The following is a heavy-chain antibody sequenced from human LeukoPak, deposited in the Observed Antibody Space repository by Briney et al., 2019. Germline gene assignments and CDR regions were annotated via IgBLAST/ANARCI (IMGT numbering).Heavy chain of an antibody. V-gene: IGHV3-23*01. CDR1: GFTFSSYA. J-gene: IGHJ4*02. CDR2: ISGSGGST. Sequence: GGSLRLSCAASGFTFSSYAMSWVRQAPGKGLESVSAISGSGGSTYYADSVKGRFTISRDNSKNTLYLQMNSLRAEDTAVYYCAKDHRPGIAAAGTGGFDYWGQGTLVTVSS. CDR3: AKDHRPGIAAAGTGGFDY. D-gene: IGHD6-13*01.